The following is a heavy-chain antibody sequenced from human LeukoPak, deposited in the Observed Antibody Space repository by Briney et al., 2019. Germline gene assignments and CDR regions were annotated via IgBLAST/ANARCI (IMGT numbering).Heavy chain of an antibody. CDR1: GFTFSSYR. CDR3: ASGVTIFGVVRFDY. Sequence: GGSLRLSCAASGFTFSSYRMHWVRQAPGKGLVWVSHINTDGSSTTYADSVKGRFTISRYNAKNSLYLQMNSLRAEDTAVYYCASGVTIFGVVRFDYWGQGTLVTVSS. J-gene: IGHJ4*02. D-gene: IGHD3-3*01. V-gene: IGHV3-74*01. CDR2: INTDGSST.